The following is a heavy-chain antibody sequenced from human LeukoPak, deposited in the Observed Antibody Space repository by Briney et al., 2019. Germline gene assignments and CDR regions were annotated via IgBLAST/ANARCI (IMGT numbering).Heavy chain of an antibody. V-gene: IGHV4-38-2*02. Sequence: SETLSLTCAVSGYSISSGYYWGWIRQPPGKGLEWIGSIYHSGSAYYNPSLKSRVTISLDTSKNQFSLKLSSVTAADMAVYYCAREEMGGIDYWGQGTLVTVSS. CDR2: IYHSGSA. CDR3: AREEMGGIDY. D-gene: IGHD5-24*01. CDR1: GYSISSGYY. J-gene: IGHJ4*02.